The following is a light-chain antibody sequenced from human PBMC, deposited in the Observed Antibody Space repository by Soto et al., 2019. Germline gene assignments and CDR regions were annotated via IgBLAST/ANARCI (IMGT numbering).Light chain of an antibody. CDR2: DVT. Sequence: QSALTQPRSVSWSPGQSVTISCAGSSSDVGAYDYVSWYQQHPGKVPKLTIYDVTERPSGVPDRFSGSKSGNTASLIISGLQAEDEATYYCCSYAGTYMIFGGGTKLTVL. V-gene: IGLV2-11*01. CDR1: SSDVGAYDY. CDR3: CSYAGTYMI. J-gene: IGLJ2*01.